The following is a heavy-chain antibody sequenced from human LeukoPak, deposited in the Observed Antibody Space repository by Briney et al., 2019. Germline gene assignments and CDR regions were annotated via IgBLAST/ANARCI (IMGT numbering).Heavy chain of an antibody. D-gene: IGHD3-22*01. CDR1: GGSISSYY. V-gene: IGHV4-59*12. CDR2: IYYSGST. Sequence: SETLSLTCTVSGGSISSYYWSWIRQPPGKGLEWIGYIYYSGSTNSNPSLKSRVTISVDTSKNQFSLKLSSVTAADTAVYYCASSFTTAFGHFDYWGQGTLVTVSS. J-gene: IGHJ4*02. CDR3: ASSFTTAFGHFDY.